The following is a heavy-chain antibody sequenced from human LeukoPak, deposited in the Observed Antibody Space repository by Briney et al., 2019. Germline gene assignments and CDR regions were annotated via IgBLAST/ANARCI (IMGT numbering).Heavy chain of an antibody. V-gene: IGHV4-59*01. D-gene: IGHD1-20*01. Sequence: SETLSLTCTVSGASMTTYYWSWIRQPPGKGLEWVAYIYSSGSTNYNPSLKSRLTISIDTSKKRFSLKVSSVTAADTALYYCARLPAARLISGAFDIWGQGTMVTVSS. J-gene: IGHJ3*02. CDR2: IYSSGST. CDR3: ARLPAARLISGAFDI. CDR1: GASMTTYY.